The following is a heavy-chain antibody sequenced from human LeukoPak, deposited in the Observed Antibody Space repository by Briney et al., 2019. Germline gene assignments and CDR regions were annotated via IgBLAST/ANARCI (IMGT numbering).Heavy chain of an antibody. V-gene: IGHV4-34*01. D-gene: IGHD3-22*01. CDR2: INHSGST. CDR3: ARLGEDYYDSSGYADY. J-gene: IGHJ4*02. CDR1: GGSFSGYY. Sequence: SETLSLTCAVYGGSFSGYYWSWIRQPPGKGLEWIGEINHSGSTNYNPSLKSRVTISVDTSKNQFSLKLSSVTAADTAVYYCARLGEDYYDSSGYADYWGQGTLVTVSS.